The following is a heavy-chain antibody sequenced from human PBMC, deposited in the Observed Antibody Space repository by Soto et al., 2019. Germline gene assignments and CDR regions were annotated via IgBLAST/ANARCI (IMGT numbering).Heavy chain of an antibody. CDR3: ARGGMVIIPTATAFDY. D-gene: IGHD2-2*01. V-gene: IGHV4-4*07. CDR1: GGSISTYY. Sequence: SETLSLTCTVSGGSISTYYWSWIRQPAGKGLEWIGRIYASGSTNYNPSLKSRVTMSVATSKNQFSLKLSSVTAADTAVYYCARGGMVIIPTATAFDYWGQGTLVTVS. CDR2: IYASGST. J-gene: IGHJ4*02.